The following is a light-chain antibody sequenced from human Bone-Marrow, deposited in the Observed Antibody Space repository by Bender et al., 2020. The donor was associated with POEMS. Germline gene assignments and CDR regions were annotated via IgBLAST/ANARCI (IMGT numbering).Light chain of an antibody. CDR1: SSDIGGFNY. Sequence: QSALTQPASLSASPGQSITISCTATSSDIGGFNYVSWYQQHPGKAPKLIIFDVNSRPSGISNRFSGSKSDNTASLTISGLQAEDEADYYCCSYDGVGVFGTGTRVIVL. CDR3: CSYDGVGV. CDR2: DVN. J-gene: IGLJ1*01. V-gene: IGLV2-14*01.